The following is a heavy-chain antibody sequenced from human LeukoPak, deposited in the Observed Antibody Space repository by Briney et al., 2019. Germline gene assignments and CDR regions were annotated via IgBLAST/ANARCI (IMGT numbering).Heavy chain of an antibody. Sequence: SETLSLTCAVYGGSFSGYYWSWIRQPPGKGLEWTGEINHSGSTNYNPSLKSRVTISVDTSKNQFSLKLSSVTAADTAVYYCARALIYCSGGSCYSGWFDPWGQGTLVTVSS. CDR3: ARALIYCSGGSCYSGWFDP. V-gene: IGHV4-34*01. CDR1: GGSFSGYY. D-gene: IGHD2-15*01. J-gene: IGHJ5*02. CDR2: INHSGST.